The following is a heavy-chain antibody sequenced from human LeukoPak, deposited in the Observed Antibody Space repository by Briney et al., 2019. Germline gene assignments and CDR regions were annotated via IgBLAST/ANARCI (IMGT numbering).Heavy chain of an antibody. J-gene: IGHJ4*02. Sequence: GGSLRLSCAASGFAFSSYGMNWVRQAPGKELEWVSSISNGGHSTNYADSVRGRFTISGDNSKNTLYMQMHSLRAEDTAFYYCAKDMYNWNDGRYFDSWGQGTLVTVSS. CDR3: AKDMYNWNDGRYFDS. CDR1: GFAFSSYG. D-gene: IGHD1-20*01. CDR2: ISNGGHST. V-gene: IGHV3-23*01.